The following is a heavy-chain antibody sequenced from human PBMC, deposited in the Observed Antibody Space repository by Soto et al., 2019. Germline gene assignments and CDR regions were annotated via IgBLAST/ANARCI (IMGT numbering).Heavy chain of an antibody. D-gene: IGHD3-3*01. CDR1: GGSLSNYY. J-gene: IGHJ5*02. Sequence: QVQLQESGPGLVKPSETLSLTCSVSGGSLSNYYWSWIRQPPGKGLEWIGYIFHSGSINFNPSLESRVTMSVDTSKNQFSLNLSSVTAADTAIYYCARGSFWSGFFNWFDPWGQGTLVTVSS. CDR3: ARGSFWSGFFNWFDP. V-gene: IGHV4-59*01. CDR2: IFHSGSI.